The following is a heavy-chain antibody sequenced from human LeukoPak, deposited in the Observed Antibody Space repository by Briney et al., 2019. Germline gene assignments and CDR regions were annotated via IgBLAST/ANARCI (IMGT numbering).Heavy chain of an antibody. CDR3: ARERYYYDSSGSDFDY. J-gene: IGHJ4*02. Sequence: PGGSLRLSCAASGFPFNAYWMTWVRQAPGKGLEWVANIKQDGSEKYYVDSVKGRFTISRDNAKNSLYLQMNSLRAEDTAVYYCARERYYYDSSGSDFDYWGQGTLVTVSS. V-gene: IGHV3-7*01. CDR1: GFPFNAYW. D-gene: IGHD3-22*01. CDR2: IKQDGSEK.